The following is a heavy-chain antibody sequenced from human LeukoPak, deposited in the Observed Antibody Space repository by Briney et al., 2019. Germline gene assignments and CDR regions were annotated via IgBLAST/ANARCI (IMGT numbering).Heavy chain of an antibody. CDR3: AKDRSGSSWFDP. CDR1: GFTFSSYA. CDR2: ISGSGGST. J-gene: IGHJ5*02. V-gene: IGHV3-23*01. D-gene: IGHD1-26*01. Sequence: PGGSLRLSCAASGFTFSSYAMSWVRQAPGKGLEWVPAISGSGGSTYYADSVKGRFTISRDNSKNTLYLQMNSLRAEDTAVYYCAKDRSGSSWFDPWGQGTLVTVSS.